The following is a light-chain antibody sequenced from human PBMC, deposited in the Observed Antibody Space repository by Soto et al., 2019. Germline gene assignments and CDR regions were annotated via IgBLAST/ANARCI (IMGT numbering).Light chain of an antibody. CDR3: QHYKNWPPPWT. CDR2: GAS. J-gene: IGKJ1*01. V-gene: IGKV3-15*01. Sequence: EIVMTQSPATLSVSPGERATLSCRASQSISTNLAWYQQKPGQAPRVLIYGASTRATGIPARFSGSGSGTEFTFIISSLQSEDFGVYYCQHYKNWPPPWTFGQGTKVDIK. CDR1: QSISTN.